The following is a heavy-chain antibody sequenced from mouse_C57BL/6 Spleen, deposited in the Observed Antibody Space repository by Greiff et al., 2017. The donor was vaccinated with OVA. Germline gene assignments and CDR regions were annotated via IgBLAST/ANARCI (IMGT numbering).Heavy chain of an antibody. CDR2: IDPEDGET. V-gene: IGHV14-2*01. CDR3: ARKTTVVDYAMDY. CDR1: GFNIKDYY. D-gene: IGHD1-1*01. Sequence: EVKLMESGAELVKPGASVKLSCTASGFNIKDYYMHWVKQRTEQGLEWIGRIDPEDGETKYAPKFQGKATITADTSSNTAYLQLSSLTSEDTAVYYCARKTTVVDYAMDYWGQGTSVTVSS. J-gene: IGHJ4*01.